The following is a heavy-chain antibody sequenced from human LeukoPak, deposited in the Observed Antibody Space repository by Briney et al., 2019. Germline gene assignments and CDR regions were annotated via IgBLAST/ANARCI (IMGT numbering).Heavy chain of an antibody. CDR3: ARDCSSTTCQGPVLDS. V-gene: IGHV1-46*01. D-gene: IGHD2/OR15-2a*01. Sequence: ASVKISCKASGYTFTSHYVHWVRQAPGQGLEWMGIIHPSGGNSRNTQNFQGRVTMTRDTSTSTVYLELSSLRSEDTAVYYCARDCSSTTCQGPVLDSWGQGTLVTVSS. J-gene: IGHJ4*02. CDR2: IHPSGGNS. CDR1: GYTFTSHY.